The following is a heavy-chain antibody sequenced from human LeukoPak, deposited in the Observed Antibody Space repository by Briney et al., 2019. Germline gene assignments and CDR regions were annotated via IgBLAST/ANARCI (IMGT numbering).Heavy chain of an antibody. V-gene: IGHV4-61*01. Sequence: SETLSLTCTVSGGSISSSSYYWGWIRQPPGKGLEWIGYIYYSGSTNYNPSLKSRVTISVDTSKNQFSLKLSSVTAADTAVYYCARDRYYYDSSGDAFDIWGQGTMVTVSS. CDR3: ARDRYYYDSSGDAFDI. CDR1: GGSISSSSYY. CDR2: IYYSGST. J-gene: IGHJ3*02. D-gene: IGHD3-22*01.